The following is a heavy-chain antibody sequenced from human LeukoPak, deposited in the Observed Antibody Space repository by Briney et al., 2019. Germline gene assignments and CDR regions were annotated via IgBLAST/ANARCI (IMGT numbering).Heavy chain of an antibody. Sequence: SETLPLTCNVSGVSIDSGDHYWSWIRLHPGTGLEWIGSIYYSGTTYYNPSLKSRLVISKDTSKNHISLALTSVTAADTAVYYCARVRYFDWLGADYFDFWGQGTLVTVSS. CDR2: IYYSGTT. D-gene: IGHD3-9*01. CDR1: GVSIDSGDHY. CDR3: ARVRYFDWLGADYFDF. V-gene: IGHV4-31*03. J-gene: IGHJ4*02.